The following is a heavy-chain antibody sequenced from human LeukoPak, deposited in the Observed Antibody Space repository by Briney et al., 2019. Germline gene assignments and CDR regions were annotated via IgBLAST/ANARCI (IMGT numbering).Heavy chain of an antibody. CDR3: ARDLGSYFDY. J-gene: IGHJ4*02. D-gene: IGHD1-26*01. Sequence: GGSLRLSWAASGFTFGSYSMNWVRQAPGKGLEWVSYISSSSSYIYYADTVKGRFTISRDNAKNSLYLQMNSLRAEDTAVYYCARDLGSYFDYWGQGTLVTVSS. V-gene: IGHV3-21*05. CDR1: GFTFGSYS. CDR2: ISSSSSYI.